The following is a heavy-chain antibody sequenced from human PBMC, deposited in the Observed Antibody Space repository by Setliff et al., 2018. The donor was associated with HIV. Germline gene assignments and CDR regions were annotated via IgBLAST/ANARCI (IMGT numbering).Heavy chain of an antibody. D-gene: IGHD6-25*01. CDR2: IYYNGIT. V-gene: IGHV4-39*02. CDR1: GFSFRNSFYN. J-gene: IGHJ4*02. Sequence: SETLSLTCNVSGFSFRNSFYNWGWIRQPPGKGLEWIGSIYYNGITNYNPSLKSRVTISVDTSKNTFSLRLTSMTAADTAVYYCVRDAVDSAGDYWGQGKVVTVSS. CDR3: VRDAVDSAGDY.